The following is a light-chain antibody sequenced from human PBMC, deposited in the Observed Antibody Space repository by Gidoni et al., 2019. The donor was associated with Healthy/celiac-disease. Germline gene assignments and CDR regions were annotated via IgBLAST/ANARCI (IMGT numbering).Light chain of an antibody. Sequence: EIVLTQSPATLSLSPGERATLSCRASQSVSSYLACYQQKPGQAPRLLIYDASNRATGIPARFSGSGSGTDFTLTISSLEPEDFAVYYCQQRSNWPFALTFGGXTKVEIK. CDR2: DAS. CDR3: QQRSNWPFALT. V-gene: IGKV3-11*01. J-gene: IGKJ4*01. CDR1: QSVSSY.